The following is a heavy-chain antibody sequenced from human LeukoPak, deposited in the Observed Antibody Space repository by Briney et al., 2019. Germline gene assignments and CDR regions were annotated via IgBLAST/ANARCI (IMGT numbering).Heavy chain of an antibody. CDR1: GYSISSGYY. D-gene: IGHD2-2*01. CDR3: ARHPIVVVQIDY. J-gene: IGHJ4*02. V-gene: IGHV4-38-2*01. CDR2: IYHSGST. Sequence: SETLSLTCAVSGYSISSGYYWGWIRQPPGKGLEWIGSIYHSGSTYYNLSLKSRVTISVDTSKNQFSLKLSSVTAADTAVYYCARHPIVVVQIDYWGQGTLVTVSS.